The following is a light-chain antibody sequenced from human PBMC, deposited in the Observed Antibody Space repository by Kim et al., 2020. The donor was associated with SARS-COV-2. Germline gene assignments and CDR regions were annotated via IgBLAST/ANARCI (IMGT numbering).Light chain of an antibody. CDR2: DKN. CDR1: SLRVSY. CDR3: NSRACSGNHVL. Sequence: SSELTQEPAVSVALGQTARITCQGDSLRVSYATWYQQKPGQAPVVVIYDKNKRPSGIPDRFSGSSSINTASLTITGAQAADEADYYCNSRACSGNHVLFGGGTQLTVL. J-gene: IGLJ2*01. V-gene: IGLV3-19*01.